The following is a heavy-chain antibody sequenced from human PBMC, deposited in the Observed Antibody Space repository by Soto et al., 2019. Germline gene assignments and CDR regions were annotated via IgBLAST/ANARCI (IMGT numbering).Heavy chain of an antibody. Sequence: GGSLRLSCAASGFTFSSYDMHWVRQATGKGLEWVSAIGTAGDTYYPGSVKGRFTTSRENAKNSLYLQMNSLRAGDTAVYYCARGPTPYSYGIFDYWGRGTLVTV. V-gene: IGHV3-13*01. J-gene: IGHJ4*02. CDR3: ARGPTPYSYGIFDY. CDR1: GFTFSSYD. D-gene: IGHD5-18*01. CDR2: IGTAGDT.